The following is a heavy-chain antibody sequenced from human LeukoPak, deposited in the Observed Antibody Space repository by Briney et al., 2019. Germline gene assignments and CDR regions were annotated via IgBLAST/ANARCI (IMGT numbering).Heavy chain of an antibody. CDR3: AREGRDSSGPIGNFDC. CDR2: IKQDGSEK. D-gene: IGHD6-19*01. CDR1: GGSFSGYY. Sequence: ETLSLTCAVYGGSFSGYYWSWVRQAPGKGLEWAANIKQDGSEKYYVDSVKGRFTISRDNAKNSLYLQMNSLRAEDTAVYYCAREGRDSSGPIGNFDCWGQGTLVTVSS. V-gene: IGHV3-7*01. J-gene: IGHJ4*02.